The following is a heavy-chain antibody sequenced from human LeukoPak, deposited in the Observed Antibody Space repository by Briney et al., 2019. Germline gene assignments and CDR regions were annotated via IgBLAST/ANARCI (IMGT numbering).Heavy chain of an antibody. CDR2: INHSGST. CDR3: ARSTARRRFDP. CDR1: GGSFSGYY. V-gene: IGHV4-34*01. J-gene: IGHJ5*02. D-gene: IGHD5/OR15-5a*01. Sequence: PSETLSLTCAVYGGSFSGYYWTWIRQPPGKGLEWIGEINHSGSTNHNPSLKSRVTISVDTSKNQFSLKLTSVTAADTAVYYCARSTARRRFDPWGQGTLVTVSS.